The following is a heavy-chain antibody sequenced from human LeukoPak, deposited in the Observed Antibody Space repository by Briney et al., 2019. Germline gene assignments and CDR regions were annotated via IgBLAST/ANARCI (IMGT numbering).Heavy chain of an antibody. V-gene: IGHV3-33*01. Sequence: PGRSLRLCCAASGFTFSSYGMHWVRQAPGKGLEWVAVIWYDGSNKYYADSVKGRFTISRDNSKNTLYLQMNSLRAEDTAVYYCARESIVATIRGYFDYWGQGTLVTVSS. D-gene: IGHD5-12*01. CDR1: GFTFSSYG. CDR2: IWYDGSNK. J-gene: IGHJ4*02. CDR3: ARESIVATIRGYFDY.